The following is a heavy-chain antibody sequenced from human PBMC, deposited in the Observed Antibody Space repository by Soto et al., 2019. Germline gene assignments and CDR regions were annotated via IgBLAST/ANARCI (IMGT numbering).Heavy chain of an antibody. CDR1: GFTFTSSA. CDR3: AAVGYCSGGSCYSRAFDI. V-gene: IGHV1-58*02. Sequence: ASVKVSCKASGFTFTSSAMQWVRQARGQRLEWIGWIVVGSGNTNYAQKFQERVTITRDMSTSTAYMELSSLRSEDTAVYYCAAVGYCSGGSCYSRAFDIWGQGTMVTVSS. CDR2: IVVGSGNT. D-gene: IGHD2-15*01. J-gene: IGHJ3*02.